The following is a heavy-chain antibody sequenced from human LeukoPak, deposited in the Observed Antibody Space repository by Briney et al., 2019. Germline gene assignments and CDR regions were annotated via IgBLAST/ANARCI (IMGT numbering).Heavy chain of an antibody. J-gene: IGHJ4*02. CDR3: ARDCIEAAGIDY. V-gene: IGHV1-2*02. CDR2: INPNSGGT. Sequence: ASVKVSCKASGYTFTGYYMHWVRQAPGQGLEWMGWINPNSGGTNYAQKFQGRVTMTRDTSISTAYMELSRLRSDDTAVYYCARDCIEAAGIDYWGQGTLVTVSS. D-gene: IGHD6-13*01. CDR1: GYTFTGYY.